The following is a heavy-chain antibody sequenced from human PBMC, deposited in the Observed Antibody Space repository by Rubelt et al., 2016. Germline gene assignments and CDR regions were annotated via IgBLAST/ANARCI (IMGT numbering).Heavy chain of an antibody. CDR1: V. J-gene: IGHJ4*02. V-gene: IGHV1-69*01. D-gene: IGHD1-14*01. CDR2: IIPIFEKE. CDR3: SVREPDYSFDS. Sequence: VFSWVRQAPGQGLEWMGGIIPIFEKENYARKYQGRLTITADDLTTTAFMELTGLRSEDTAMYYCSVREPDYSFDSWGPGTLVTVSS.